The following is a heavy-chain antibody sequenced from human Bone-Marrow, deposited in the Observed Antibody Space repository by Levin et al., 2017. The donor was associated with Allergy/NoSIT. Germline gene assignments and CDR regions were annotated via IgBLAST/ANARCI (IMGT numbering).Heavy chain of an antibody. D-gene: IGHD2-2*01. CDR1: NYSINSDFH. V-gene: IGHV4-38-2*01. Sequence: SETLSLTCAVSNYSINSDFHWGWIRQPPGKGLEWIGSIDPSGNTYYNPSLKSRVTISMDTSENQFSLRLTSVTAADTAVYYCARTLGYCSSDGCYYYFASWGQGTLVTVSS. CDR3: ARTLGYCSSDGCYYYFAS. J-gene: IGHJ4*02. CDR2: IDPSGNT.